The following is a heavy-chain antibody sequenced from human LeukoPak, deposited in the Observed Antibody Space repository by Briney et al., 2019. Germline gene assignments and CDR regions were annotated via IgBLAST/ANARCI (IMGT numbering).Heavy chain of an antibody. Sequence: GGSLRLSCAASGFTFSSYAMSWVRQAPGKGLEWVSYISTGSSTIYYADSVKGRFAISRDNAKKSLYLQMNSLRAEDTAVYYCARSIRAAAGQGRYYFDYWGQGTLVTVSA. V-gene: IGHV3-48*04. D-gene: IGHD6-13*01. CDR1: GFTFSSYA. J-gene: IGHJ4*02. CDR2: ISTGSSTI. CDR3: ARSIRAAAGQGRYYFDY.